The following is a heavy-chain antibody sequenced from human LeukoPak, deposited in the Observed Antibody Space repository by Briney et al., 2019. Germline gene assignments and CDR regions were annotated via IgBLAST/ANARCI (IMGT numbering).Heavy chain of an antibody. CDR2: IIPILGIA. V-gene: IGHV1-69*04. Sequence: SVKVSCKASGGTFSSYAISWARQAPGQGLEWMGRIIPILGIANYAQKFQGRVTITADKSTSTAYMELSSLRSEDTAVYYCATHPIGYCSSTSCYGYWGQGTLVTVSS. CDR3: ATHPIGYCSSTSCYGY. J-gene: IGHJ4*02. CDR1: GGTFSSYA. D-gene: IGHD2-2*01.